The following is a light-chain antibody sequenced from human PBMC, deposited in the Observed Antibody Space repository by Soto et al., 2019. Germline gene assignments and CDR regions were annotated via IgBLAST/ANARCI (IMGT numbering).Light chain of an antibody. CDR3: QQYNNWPGWT. CDR1: QSVRSN. CDR2: GAS. Sequence: ETVMTQSPATLSVSPGERATLSCRASQSVRSNLAWYQQKPGQAPRLLIYGASTRATGIPARFSGSGSGTEFTLIISSLQSEDFAVYYCQQYNNWPGWTFGQGTKVEIK. V-gene: IGKV3-15*01. J-gene: IGKJ1*01.